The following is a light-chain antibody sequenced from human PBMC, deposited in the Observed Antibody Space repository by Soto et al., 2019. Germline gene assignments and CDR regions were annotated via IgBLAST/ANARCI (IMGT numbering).Light chain of an antibody. CDR1: QSIGSY. Sequence: DIQMTQSPSSLSASVGARGTITCRASQSIGSYLNWYQQKPGKAPNLLIHGGSILQSGVPPRFSGGGGGTDFTLTISRLEPEDFAVYYCQQYGSSGTFGQGTKVDIK. J-gene: IGKJ1*01. V-gene: IGKV1-39*01. CDR3: QQYGSSGT. CDR2: GGS.